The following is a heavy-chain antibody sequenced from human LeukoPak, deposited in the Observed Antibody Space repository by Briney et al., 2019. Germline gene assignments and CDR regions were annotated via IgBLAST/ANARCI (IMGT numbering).Heavy chain of an antibody. J-gene: IGHJ4*02. V-gene: IGHV3-21*01. CDR2: ISSGSTYR. CDR1: GFTFSSYS. CDR3: ARENTYYSDVSGYHDGPIDY. D-gene: IGHD3-22*01. Sequence: GGSLRLSCAAAGFTFSSYSMNWVRQAPGEGLEWVSSISSGSTYRYYADSVRGQFTISRDNAENSLYLQMNSLRAEDTAVYYCARENTYYSDVSGYHDGPIDYWGQGTLVTVSS.